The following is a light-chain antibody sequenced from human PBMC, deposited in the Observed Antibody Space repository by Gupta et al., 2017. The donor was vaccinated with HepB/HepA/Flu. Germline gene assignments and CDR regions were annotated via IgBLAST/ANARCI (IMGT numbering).Light chain of an antibody. V-gene: IGLV2-14*03. CDR1: SSDVGGYDF. Sequence: QSALTQPASVSGSPGQSTTISCTGTSSDVGGYDFVSWYQQHPGKAPKLMIYDVSNRPSGVSNRFSGSKSGNTASLTISGLQAEDEADYYCSSYVRSTNRVCGGGTKLTVL. J-gene: IGLJ3*02. CDR2: DVS. CDR3: SSYVRSTNRV.